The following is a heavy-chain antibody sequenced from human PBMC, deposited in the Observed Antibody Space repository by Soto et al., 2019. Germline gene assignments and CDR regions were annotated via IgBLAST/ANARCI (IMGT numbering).Heavy chain of an antibody. J-gene: IGHJ4*02. CDR3: ARGYDSGWYGELGY. CDR1: GGSISSYY. Sequence: SETLSLSCTVSGGSISSYYWSWIRQPPGRGLEWVGFIYYSGSTNYNPSLKSRVTISVDTSKNQFSLRLSSVTAADTAVYFCARGYDSGWYGELGYWGQGTLVT. D-gene: IGHD6-19*01. V-gene: IGHV4-59*01. CDR2: IYYSGST.